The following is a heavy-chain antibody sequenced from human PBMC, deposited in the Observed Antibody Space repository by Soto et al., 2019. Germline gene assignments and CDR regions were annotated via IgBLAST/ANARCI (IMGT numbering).Heavy chain of an antibody. J-gene: IGHJ6*02. CDR1: GYTLTTYV. V-gene: IGHV1-3*01. D-gene: IGHD3-3*01. Sequence: QVQLVQSGAEVKKPGASVKVSCKASGYTLTTYVMHWVRQAPGHRLEWMGWINAGNDNTKYSEKFQGRVNSTRDTSASTVYMELSSLSSEDTAVYYCAKVGQYYYGMDVWGQGTTVTVSS. CDR3: AKVGQYYYGMDV. CDR2: INAGNDNT.